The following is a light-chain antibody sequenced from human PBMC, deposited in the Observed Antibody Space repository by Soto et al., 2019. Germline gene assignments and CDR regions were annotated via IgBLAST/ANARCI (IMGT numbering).Light chain of an antibody. CDR1: SGHNNYI. J-gene: IGLJ3*02. CDR2: IEGSGSF. Sequence: LVLTQSSSASASLGSSVKLTCTLSSGHNNYIIAWHQQQPGKAPRYLMKIEGSGSFNKGSGVPDRFSGYRSGTDRYLTISNVQFDDEADYYCETWDSNAWVFGGGTKLTVL. V-gene: IGLV4-60*02. CDR3: ETWDSNAWV.